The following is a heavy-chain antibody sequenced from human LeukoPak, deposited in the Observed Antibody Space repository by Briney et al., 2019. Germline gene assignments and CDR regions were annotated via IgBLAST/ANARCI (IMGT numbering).Heavy chain of an antibody. CDR2: IIAILDTA. Sequence: SVKVSCKASGGSFSDYSISWVRQAPGQGLEWLGRIIAILDTAHYAQKFQDRFTITADKSTTTVYMELSSLRSDDTAVYYCVRSGYDYDWFDPWGQGTLVTVSS. D-gene: IGHD5-12*01. CDR3: VRSGYDYDWFDP. J-gene: IGHJ5*02. CDR1: GGSFSDYS. V-gene: IGHV1-69*08.